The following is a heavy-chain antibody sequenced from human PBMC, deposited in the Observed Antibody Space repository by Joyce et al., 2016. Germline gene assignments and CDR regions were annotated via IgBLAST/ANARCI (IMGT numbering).Heavy chain of an antibody. CDR2: IYWDDDK. D-gene: IGHD6-25*01. Sequence: QVTLKESGPTLVKPTQTLTLTCTFSGFSLSTSGVGVGWIRQPPGKALEWLALIYWDDDKRYSSSLKSRLTITKETSKNQVVLTMTNMDPVDTATYYCAHAPATDRYYGMDVWGQGTTVTVSS. CDR3: AHAPATDRYYGMDV. J-gene: IGHJ6*02. V-gene: IGHV2-5*02. CDR1: GFSLSTSGVG.